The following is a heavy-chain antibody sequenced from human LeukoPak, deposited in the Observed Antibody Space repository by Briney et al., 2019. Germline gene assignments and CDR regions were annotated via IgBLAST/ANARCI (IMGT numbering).Heavy chain of an antibody. V-gene: IGHV3-23*01. J-gene: IGHJ6*02. D-gene: IGHD6-13*01. CDR2: ISGSGGST. CDR1: GFTFSSYA. CDR3: AKGTYSSSWYEVYGMDV. Sequence: PGGSLRLSCAASGFTFSSYAMSWVRQAPGKGLEWVSAISGSGGSTYYADSVKGRFTIFRDNSKNTLYLQMNSLRAEDTAVYYCAKGTYSSSWYEVYGMDVWGQGTTVTVSS.